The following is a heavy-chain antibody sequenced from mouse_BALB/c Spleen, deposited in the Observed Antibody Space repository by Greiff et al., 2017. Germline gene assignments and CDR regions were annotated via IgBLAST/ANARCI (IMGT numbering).Heavy chain of an antibody. CDR3: ARSGYYRYDWFAY. J-gene: IGHJ3*01. Sequence: DVMLVESGGGLVQPGGSRKLSCAASGFTFSSFGMHWVRQAPEKGLEWVAYISSGSSTIYYADTVKGRFTISRDNPKNTLFLQMTSLRSEDTAMYYCARSGYYRYDWFAYCGQGTLVTVSA. CDR1: GFTFSSFG. V-gene: IGHV5-17*02. CDR2: ISSGSSTI. D-gene: IGHD2-14*01.